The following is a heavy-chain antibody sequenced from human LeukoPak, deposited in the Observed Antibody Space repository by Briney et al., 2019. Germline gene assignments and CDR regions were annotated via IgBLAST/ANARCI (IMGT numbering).Heavy chain of an antibody. Sequence: PGGSLRLSCAASGFTFSSYAMSWVRQAPGKGLEWVSAISGSGGSTYYADSVKGRFTISRDNSKNTLYLQMNSLRAEDTAVYYCAKDRIAARPDPGALTHSGDYWGQGTLVTVSS. J-gene: IGHJ4*02. CDR1: GFTFSSYA. V-gene: IGHV3-23*01. CDR3: AKDRIAARPDPGALTHSGDY. D-gene: IGHD6-6*01. CDR2: ISGSGGST.